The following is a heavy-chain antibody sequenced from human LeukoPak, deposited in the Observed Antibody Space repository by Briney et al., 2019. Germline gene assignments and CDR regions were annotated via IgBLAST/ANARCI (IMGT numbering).Heavy chain of an antibody. CDR1: GYTFTSYG. Sequence: ASVKVSCKASGYTFTSYGISWVRQAPGQGLEWMGWISAYNGNTNYAQKLQGRVAMTTDTSTSTAYRELRSLRSDDTAVYYCARRSPPYHYYYGMDVWGQGTTVTVSS. J-gene: IGHJ6*02. CDR3: ARRSPPYHYYYGMDV. V-gene: IGHV1-18*01. CDR2: ISAYNGNT.